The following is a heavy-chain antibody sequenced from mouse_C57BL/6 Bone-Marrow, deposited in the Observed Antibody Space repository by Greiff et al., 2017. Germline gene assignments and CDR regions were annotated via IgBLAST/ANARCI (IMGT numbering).Heavy chain of an antibody. CDR2: IDPETGGT. Sequence: QVQLQQSGAELVRPGASVTLSCKASGYTFTDYEMHWVKQTPVHGLEWIGAIDPETGGTAYNQKFTGKAILTADKSSSTAYMELRSLTSEDSAVYYCTRFHYDLYYYAMDYWGQGTSVTVSS. CDR3: TRFHYDLYYYAMDY. J-gene: IGHJ4*01. CDR1: GYTFTDYE. V-gene: IGHV1-15*01. D-gene: IGHD2-4*01.